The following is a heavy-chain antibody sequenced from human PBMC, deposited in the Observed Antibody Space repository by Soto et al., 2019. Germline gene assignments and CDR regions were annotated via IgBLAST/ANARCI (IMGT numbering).Heavy chain of an antibody. CDR1: GYTFTNYG. D-gene: IGHD6-6*01. Sequence: QVQLVQSGAEVKKPGASVKVSCKASGYTFTNYGINWVRQAPGQGLEWMGWISAYNGNTNYAQKLQGRLTLATDTSTSTTYMELRSLTSDDTAVYFCASDGRQFVPNSDALEIWGQGTVVTVSS. V-gene: IGHV1-18*01. CDR2: ISAYNGNT. J-gene: IGHJ3*02. CDR3: ASDGRQFVPNSDALEI.